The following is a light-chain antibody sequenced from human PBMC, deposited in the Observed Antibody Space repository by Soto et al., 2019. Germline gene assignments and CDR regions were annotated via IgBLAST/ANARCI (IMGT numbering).Light chain of an antibody. CDR3: QQFNSYPIT. V-gene: IGKV1-39*01. Sequence: DIQMTQSPSSLSASVGDRVTITCRASQSISSYLNWYQQKPGKAPKLLIYAASSLQSGVPSRFSGSGSGTDFTLTIGGLQPDDFATYYCQQFNSYPITFGQGTGLE. CDR2: AAS. J-gene: IGKJ5*01. CDR1: QSISSY.